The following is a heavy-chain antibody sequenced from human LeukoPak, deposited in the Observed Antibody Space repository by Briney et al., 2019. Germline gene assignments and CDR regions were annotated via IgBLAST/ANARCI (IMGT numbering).Heavy chain of an antibody. V-gene: IGHV4-39*07. Sequence: SETLSLTCTVSGGSISSNNYYWGWIRQPPGKGLEWIGSIYYSGSTYYNPSLKSRVTISVDTSKNQFSLKLSSVTAADTAVYYCARGIPLYAFFDYWGQGTLVTVSS. CDR2: IYYSGST. J-gene: IGHJ4*02. CDR3: ARGIPLYAFFDY. CDR1: GGSISSNNYY. D-gene: IGHD3-3*01.